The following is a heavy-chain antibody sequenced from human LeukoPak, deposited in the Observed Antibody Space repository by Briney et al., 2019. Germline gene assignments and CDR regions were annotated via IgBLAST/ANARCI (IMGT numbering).Heavy chain of an antibody. CDR3: ARDFGSRYYGMDV. V-gene: IGHV4-39*07. D-gene: IGHD3-16*01. CDR2: IYYSGST. J-gene: IGHJ6*02. CDR1: GGSISSRGYY. Sequence: SETLSLTCTVSGGSISSRGYYWSWIRQPPGKGLEWIGSIYYSGSTYYNPSLKSRVTISVDTSKNQFSLKLSSVTAADTAVYYCARDFGSRYYGMDVWGQGTTVTVSS.